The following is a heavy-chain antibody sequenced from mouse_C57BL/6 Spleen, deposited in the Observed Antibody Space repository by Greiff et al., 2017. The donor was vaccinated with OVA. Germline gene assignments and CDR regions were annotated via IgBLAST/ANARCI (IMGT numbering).Heavy chain of an antibody. CDR2: ISYDGSN. V-gene: IGHV3-6*01. CDR1: GYSITSGYY. CDR3: ARGPDFDY. J-gene: IGHJ2*01. Sequence: DVKLQESGPGLVKPSQSLSLTCSVTGYSITSGYYWNWIRQFPGNKLEWMGYISYDGSNNYNPSLKNRISITRDTSKNQFFLKLNSVTTEDTATYYCARGPDFDYWGQGTTLTVSS.